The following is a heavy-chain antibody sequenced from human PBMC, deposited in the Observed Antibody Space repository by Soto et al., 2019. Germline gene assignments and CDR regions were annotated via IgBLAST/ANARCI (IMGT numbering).Heavy chain of an antibody. D-gene: IGHD6-13*01. CDR3: ATSSSWYLTHFQH. Sequence: GGSLRLSCAASGFTFSSYAMHWVRQAPGKGLEWVAVISYDGSNKYYADSVKGRFTISRDNSKNTLYLQMNSLRAEDTAVYYCATSSSWYLTHFQHWGQGTLVTVSS. CDR2: ISYDGSNK. CDR1: GFTFSSYA. J-gene: IGHJ1*01. V-gene: IGHV3-30-3*01.